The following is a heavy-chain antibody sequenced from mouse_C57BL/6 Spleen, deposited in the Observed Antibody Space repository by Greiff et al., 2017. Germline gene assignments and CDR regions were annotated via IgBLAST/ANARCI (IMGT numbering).Heavy chain of an antibody. Sequence: QVQLQQSGAELVRPGTSVKVSCTASGYAFTNYLIEWVKQRPGQGLEWIGVINPGSGGTNYNEKFKGKATLTADKSSSTAYMQLSSLTSEDSAVYFCARERTGTLDYWGQGTSVTVSS. CDR3: ARERTGTLDY. CDR2: INPGSGGT. CDR1: GYAFTNYL. J-gene: IGHJ4*01. V-gene: IGHV1-54*01. D-gene: IGHD4-1*01.